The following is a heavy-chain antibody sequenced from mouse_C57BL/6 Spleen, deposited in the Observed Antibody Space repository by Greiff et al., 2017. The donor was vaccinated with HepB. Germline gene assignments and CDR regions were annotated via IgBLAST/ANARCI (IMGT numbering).Heavy chain of an antibody. D-gene: IGHD2-3*01. J-gene: IGHJ2*01. CDR2: IYPGDGDT. CDR3: ARNGYYKEFDY. V-gene: IGHV1-80*01. CDR1: GYAFSSYW. Sequence: VQLQQSGAELVKPGAPVKISCKASGYAFSSYWMNWVKQRPGKGLEWIGQIYPGDGDTNYNGKFKGKATLTADKSSSTAYMQLSSLTSEDSAVYFCARNGYYKEFDYWGQGTTLTVSS.